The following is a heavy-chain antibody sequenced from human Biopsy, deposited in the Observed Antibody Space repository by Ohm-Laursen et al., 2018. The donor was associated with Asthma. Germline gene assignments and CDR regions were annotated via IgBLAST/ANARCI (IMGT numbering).Heavy chain of an antibody. CDR1: GAYIGTPDYH. CDR3: ARVVSYGDIYFGIDV. CDR2: VFYSGTT. Sequence: SQTLSLTCTVSGAYIGTPDYHWSWIRQSPGKGLEWIGFVFYSGTTHYSRSLERRLYISIDTARNEFSMRLRSPTAADTAVYFCARVVSYGDIYFGIDVWGPGNTVVVS. V-gene: IGHV4-30-4*01. D-gene: IGHD4-17*01. J-gene: IGHJ6*02.